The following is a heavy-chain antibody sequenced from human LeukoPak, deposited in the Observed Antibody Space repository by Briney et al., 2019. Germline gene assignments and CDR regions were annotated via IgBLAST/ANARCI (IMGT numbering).Heavy chain of an antibody. V-gene: IGHV3-49*04. CDR3: KYGSGSPYWYFDL. J-gene: IGHJ2*01. CDR2: IRSKAHGGTT. D-gene: IGHD3-10*01. CDR1: GFNFSDNA. Sequence: GGSLRLSCTASGFNFSDNALTWVRQAPGKGLEWVGFIRSKAHGGTTDHAASVKGRFSISRDASKGSAYLQMNSLKTEDTAVYYTKYGSGSPYWYFDLWGRGTLVSVSS.